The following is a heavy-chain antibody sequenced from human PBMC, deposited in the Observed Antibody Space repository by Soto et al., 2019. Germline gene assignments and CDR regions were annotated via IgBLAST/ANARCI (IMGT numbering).Heavy chain of an antibody. J-gene: IGHJ4*02. CDR1: GFTFSSYW. D-gene: IGHD3-16*01. CDR2: IKQDGRET. CDR3: ARGTSHYNYAHIWY. V-gene: IGHV3-7*03. Sequence: EVQLVESGGGLVQPGGSLRLSCAASGFTFSSYWMSWVRQAPGKALQCVANIKQDGRETYYVDSVKGRFTISRDNANSSLNLQKDSLGAEDAAVYYSARGTSHYNYAHIWYWGQGTHVIVSS.